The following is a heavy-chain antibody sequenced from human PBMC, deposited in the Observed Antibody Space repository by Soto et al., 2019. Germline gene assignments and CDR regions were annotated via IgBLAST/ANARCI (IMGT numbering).Heavy chain of an antibody. CDR2: IYYSGST. CDR1: GDSISSGDSS. V-gene: IGHV4-30-4*01. Sequence: SETLSLTCSVSGDSISSGDSSCSWIRQPPGKGLEWIGYIYYSGSTFYNPSLKSRVTISVDTSKNQFSLKLSSVTAADTAVYYCARDHCGVSRCSYYYGMDVWGQGTTVTVSS. D-gene: IGHD2-15*01. J-gene: IGHJ6*02. CDR3: ARDHCGVSRCSYYYGMDV.